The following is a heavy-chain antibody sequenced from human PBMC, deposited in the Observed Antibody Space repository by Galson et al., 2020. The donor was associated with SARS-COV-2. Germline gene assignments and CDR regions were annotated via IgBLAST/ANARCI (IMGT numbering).Heavy chain of an antibody. CDR1: GFTFPRYP. D-gene: IGHD4-17*01. CDR2: ISSSGVRT. CDR3: AKDQGNDYGDQIDY. J-gene: IGHJ4*02. V-gene: IGHV3-23*01. Sequence: GGSLRLSCAASGFTFPRYPMPWVRQAPGTGLAWVSGISSSGVRTYYADSVRGRFTISRDYSKNTLYLQMNSLRAEDTAIYYCAKDQGNDYGDQIDYWGQGTLVTVSS.